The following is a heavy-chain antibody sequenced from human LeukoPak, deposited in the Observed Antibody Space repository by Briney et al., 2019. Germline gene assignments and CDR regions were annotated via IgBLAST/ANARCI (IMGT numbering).Heavy chain of an antibody. CDR1: GYSISSGYY. J-gene: IGHJ4*02. D-gene: IGHD2-15*01. Sequence: SETLSLTCTVSGYSISSGYYWGWIRQPPGKGLEWIGSIYHSGSTCYNPSLKSRVTISVDTSKNQFSLKLSSVTAADTAVYYCARETRGYCSGGSCYSSMFFDDYWGQGTLVTVSS. CDR3: ARETRGYCSGGSCYSSMFFDDY. V-gene: IGHV4-38-2*02. CDR2: IYHSGST.